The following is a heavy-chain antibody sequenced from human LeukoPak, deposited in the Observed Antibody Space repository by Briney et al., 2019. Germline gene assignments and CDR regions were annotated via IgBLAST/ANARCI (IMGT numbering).Heavy chain of an antibody. CDR3: ARGTLGGQSDY. J-gene: IGHJ4*02. CDR2: TWYDGSYK. CDR1: GFTFSTYG. V-gene: IGHV3-33*01. D-gene: IGHD1-26*01. Sequence: GRSLRLSCAASGFTFSTYGMHWVRQAPGKRLEWVAVTWYDGSYKYYGDSVKGRFTISRDNSKNTLYLQMASLRVEDTAVYYCARGTLGGQSDYWGQGTLVTVSS.